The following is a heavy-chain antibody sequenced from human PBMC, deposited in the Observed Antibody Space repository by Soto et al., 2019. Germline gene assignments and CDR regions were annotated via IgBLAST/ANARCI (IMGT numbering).Heavy chain of an antibody. CDR1: GYTFTSYG. J-gene: IGHJ4*02. V-gene: IGHV1-3*01. CDR2: INAGNGNT. CDR3: ARGLPLAADY. Sequence: GASVKVSCKASGYTFTSYGISWVRQAPGQRLEWMGWINAGNGNTKYAQKFQGRVTITRDTSASTAYMELSSLRSEDTAVYYCARGLPLAADYWGQGTLVTVSS.